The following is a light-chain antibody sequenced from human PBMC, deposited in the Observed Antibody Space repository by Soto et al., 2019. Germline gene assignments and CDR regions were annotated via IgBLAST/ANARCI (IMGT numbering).Light chain of an antibody. CDR2: YDS. J-gene: IGLJ2*01. CDR3: QVWDSSSDHVV. Sequence: SYELTQPPLVSVAPGKTARITCGGNNVRSKSVNWYQQKPGQAPVLVIYYDSDRPSGIPERFSGSNSGNTATLTISRVEAGDEADYYCQVWDSSSDHVVFGGGTKLTVL. V-gene: IGLV3-21*04. CDR1: NVRSKS.